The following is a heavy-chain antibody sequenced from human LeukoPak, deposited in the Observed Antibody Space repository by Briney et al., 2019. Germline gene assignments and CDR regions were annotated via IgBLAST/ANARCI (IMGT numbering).Heavy chain of an antibody. D-gene: IGHD6-19*01. Sequence: GRSLRLSCAASGFTFSSYGMRWVRQAPGKGLEWVAVISYDGSNKYYADSVKGRFTISRDNSKNTLYLQMNSLRAEDTAVYYCAKGFPSSGWPYGAFDIWGQGTMVTVSS. V-gene: IGHV3-30*18. CDR2: ISYDGSNK. J-gene: IGHJ3*02. CDR1: GFTFSSYG. CDR3: AKGFPSSGWPYGAFDI.